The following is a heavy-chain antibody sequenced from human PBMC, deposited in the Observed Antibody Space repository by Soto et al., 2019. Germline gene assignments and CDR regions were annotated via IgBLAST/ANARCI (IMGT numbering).Heavy chain of an antibody. CDR2: IYYSGST. J-gene: IGHJ6*02. CDR3: ARAISAAMPRDYYYYYGMDV. Sequence: TLSLTCTVSGGSISSGGYYWSWIRQHPGKGLEWIGYIYYSGSTYYNPSLKSRVTISVDTSKNQFSLKLSSVTAADTAVYYCARAISAAMPRDYYYYYGMDVWGQGTTVTV. D-gene: IGHD2-2*01. V-gene: IGHV4-31*03. CDR1: GGSISSGGYY.